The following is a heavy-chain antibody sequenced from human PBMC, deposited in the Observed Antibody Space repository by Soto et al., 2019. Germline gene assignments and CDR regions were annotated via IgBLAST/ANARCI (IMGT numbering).Heavy chain of an antibody. CDR3: ARDAPPPYCTNGVCYPDYYYYYGMDV. CDR1: GFTFSSYG. D-gene: IGHD2-8*01. CDR2: IWYDGSNK. V-gene: IGHV3-33*01. Sequence: QVQLVESGGGVVQPGRSLRLSCAASGFTFSSYGMHWVRQAPGKGLEWVAVIWYDGSNKYYADSVKGRFTISRDNSKNTLYLQMNSLRAEDTAVYYCARDAPPPYCTNGVCYPDYYYYYGMDVWGQGTTVTVSS. J-gene: IGHJ6*02.